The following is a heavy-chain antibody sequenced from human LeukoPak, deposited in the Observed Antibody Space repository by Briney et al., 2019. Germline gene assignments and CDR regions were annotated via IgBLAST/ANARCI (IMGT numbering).Heavy chain of an antibody. D-gene: IGHD2-2*01. J-gene: IGHJ4*02. CDR3: ARPSGYCRSTSCYHYFDY. CDR1: GGSISSSSYY. CDR2: IYYTGST. Sequence: PSETLSLTCTVSGGSISSSSYYWGWIRQPPGKGLEWIGSIYYTGSTYYNPSLKSRVTISVDTSKNQFSLKLSSVTAADTAVYYCARPSGYCRSTSCYHYFDYWGQGTLVTVSS. V-gene: IGHV4-39*01.